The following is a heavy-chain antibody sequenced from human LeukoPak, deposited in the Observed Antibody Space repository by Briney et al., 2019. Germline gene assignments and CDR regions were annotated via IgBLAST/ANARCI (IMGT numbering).Heavy chain of an antibody. CDR1: GGSISSGGYY. D-gene: IGHD6-13*01. CDR2: IYYNGST. CDR3: ARKSPPYSSSWFDY. V-gene: IGHV4-31*03. J-gene: IGHJ4*02. Sequence: SETLSLTCTVSGGSISSGGYYWSWIRQHPGKGLEWIGYIYYNGSTYYNPSLKSRVTISVDTSKNRFSLRLSSVTAADTAVYYCARKSPPYSSSWFDYWGQGTLVTVSS.